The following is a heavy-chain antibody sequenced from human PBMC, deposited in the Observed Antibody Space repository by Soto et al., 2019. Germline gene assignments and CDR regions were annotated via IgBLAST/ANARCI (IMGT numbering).Heavy chain of an antibody. CDR1: GFTFSDHY. Sequence: GGSLRLSCAASGFTFSDHYMDWVRQAPGKGLEWVGRTRNKGNSYSTEYAASVKGRFTISRDDSKNSLYLQMNSLKTEDTAVYYCTINYYDTSGYSIDIWRHGTMVTVSS. D-gene: IGHD3-22*01. J-gene: IGHJ3*02. CDR3: TINYYDTSGYSIDI. V-gene: IGHV3-72*01. CDR2: TRNKGNSYST.